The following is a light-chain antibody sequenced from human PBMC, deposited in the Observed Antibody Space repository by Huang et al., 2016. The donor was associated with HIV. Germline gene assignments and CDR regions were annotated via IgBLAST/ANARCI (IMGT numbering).Light chain of an antibody. J-gene: IGKJ4*01. CDR2: LGS. V-gene: IGKV2-28*01. Sequence: DIVMTQSPLSLPVTPGEPASISCRSSQSLLQSNGYHDLDWYRQKPGQSPQLLIYLGSNRASGVPDRFSGSGSGTAFTLKISRVEAEDVGVYYCMQTLQTPLTFGGGTKVEIK. CDR1: QSLLQSNGYHD. CDR3: MQTLQTPLT.